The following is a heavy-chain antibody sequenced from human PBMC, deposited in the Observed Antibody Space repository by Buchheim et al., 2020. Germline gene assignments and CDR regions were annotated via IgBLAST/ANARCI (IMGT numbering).Heavy chain of an antibody. J-gene: IGHJ6*02. CDR1: GFTFSSYS. V-gene: IGHV3-48*01. D-gene: IGHD1-26*01. CDR2: ISSSSSTI. CDR3: AKILGRGVGVVYGMDV. Sequence: EVQLVESGGGLVQPGGSLRLSCAASGFTFSSYSMNWVRQAPGKGLEWVSYISSSSSTIYYADSVKGRFTISRDNAKNSLYLQMNSLRAEDTAVYYCAKILGRGVGVVYGMDVWGQGTT.